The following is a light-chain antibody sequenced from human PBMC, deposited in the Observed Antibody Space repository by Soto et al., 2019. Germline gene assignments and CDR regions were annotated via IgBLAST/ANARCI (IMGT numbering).Light chain of an antibody. J-gene: IGKJ1*01. CDR2: DAS. CDR1: QSLNYY. Sequence: EIVLTQSPATLSLSPGERATLSCRASQSLNYYLAWYQQKPGQAPRLLIYDASNRATGIPARFSGSGSGTDFTLTISRLEPEDFAVYYCQQYGSSGTFGQGTKVDIK. CDR3: QQYGSSGT. V-gene: IGKV3-11*01.